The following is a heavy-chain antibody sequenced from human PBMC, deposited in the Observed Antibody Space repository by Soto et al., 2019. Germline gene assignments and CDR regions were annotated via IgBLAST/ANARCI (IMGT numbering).Heavy chain of an antibody. Sequence: QVQLQESGPGLVKPSDTLSLSCAVSGYSISSSNWWGWIRQPPGKGLEWIGYIYYSGSTHFNPSLKSRVTLSVDTSKNQFSLKLTSVTAVDTAVYYCARKTDGYNPFDDWGQGTPVTVSS. CDR3: ARKTDGYNPFDD. J-gene: IGHJ4*02. CDR2: IYYSGST. CDR1: GYSISSSNW. D-gene: IGHD5-12*01. V-gene: IGHV4-28*01.